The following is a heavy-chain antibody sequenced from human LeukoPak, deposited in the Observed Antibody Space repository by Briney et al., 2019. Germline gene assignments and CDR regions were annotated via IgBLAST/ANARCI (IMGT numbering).Heavy chain of an antibody. CDR3: ARGHRYYDSSGYYSVRVNYFDY. CDR2: VSSSGSTI. J-gene: IGHJ4*02. Sequence: GGSQRLSCTASGFTFSSYEMNWVRQPPGKGLEWVSYVSSSGSTIYYADSVKGRFTISRDNATNSLYLQMNSLRAEDTAVYYCARGHRYYDSSGYYSVRVNYFDYWGQGTLVTVSS. V-gene: IGHV3-48*03. D-gene: IGHD3-22*01. CDR1: GFTFSSYE.